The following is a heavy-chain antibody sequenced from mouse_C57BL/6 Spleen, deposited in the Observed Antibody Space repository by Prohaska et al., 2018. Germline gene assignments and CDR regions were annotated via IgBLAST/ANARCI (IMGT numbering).Heavy chain of an antibody. CDR2: INPNNGGT. J-gene: IGHJ4*01. CDR3: APKLRWAMDY. V-gene: IGHV1-18*01. D-gene: IGHD1-1*01. Sequence: HGKSLEWIGDINPNNGGTIYNQKFKGKATLTVDKSSSTAYMELRSLTSEDTAVYYCAPKLRWAMDYWGQGTSVTVSS.